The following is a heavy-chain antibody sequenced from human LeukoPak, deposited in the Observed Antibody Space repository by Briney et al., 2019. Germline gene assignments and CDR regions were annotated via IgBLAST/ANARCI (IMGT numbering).Heavy chain of an antibody. Sequence: GSSVKVSCKASGDTFTIYAISWVRQAPGQGREWMGRIILILGIANSAEKFQGRVTMTADKSTSTDYMELSSLSSEDTAVYYCARGRGGVTMVRGVITGGVDYWGQGTLVTVSS. V-gene: IGHV1-69*04. J-gene: IGHJ4*02. CDR1: GDTFTIYA. D-gene: IGHD3-10*01. CDR2: IILILGIA. CDR3: ARGRGGVTMVRGVITGGVDY.